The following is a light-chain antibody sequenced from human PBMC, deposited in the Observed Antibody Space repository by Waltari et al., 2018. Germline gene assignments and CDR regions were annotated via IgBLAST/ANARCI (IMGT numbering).Light chain of an antibody. V-gene: IGKV1-5*03. Sequence: DIQMTQSPSTLSASVGDRVTITCRASQSISSWLAWYQQKPGKAPKLLIYKASSFESGVPSRFSGSGSGTEFTLTISSLQPDDLATYYCQQYNSYPWTFGQGTKVEIK. J-gene: IGKJ1*01. CDR3: QQYNSYPWT. CDR1: QSISSW. CDR2: KAS.